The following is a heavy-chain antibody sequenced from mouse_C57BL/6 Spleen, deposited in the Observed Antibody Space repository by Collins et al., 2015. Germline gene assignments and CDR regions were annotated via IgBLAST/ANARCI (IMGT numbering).Heavy chain of an antibody. J-gene: IGHJ4*01. V-gene: IGHV1-55*01. D-gene: IGHD2-4*01. CDR1: GYTFTRYW. CDR2: IYPGSGST. Sequence: QVQLQQPGAELVKPGASVKMSCKAFGYTFTRYWITWVKQRPGQGLEWIGDIYPGSGSTNYNEKFKNKATLTVDTSSSTAYVQLSSLTSEDSAVYYCAVYYDYDGGYYYAMDYWGQGTSVTVSS. CDR3: AVYYDYDGGYYYAMDY.